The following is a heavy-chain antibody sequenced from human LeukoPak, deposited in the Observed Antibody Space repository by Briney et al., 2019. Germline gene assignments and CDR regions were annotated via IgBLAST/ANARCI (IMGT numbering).Heavy chain of an antibody. CDR3: AKEPTPYYNFYGMDV. J-gene: IGHJ6*02. Sequence: PGGSLRLSCAASGFTFSSYGMHWVRQAPGKGLEWMAVISYDGSSKYYADFVKGRFTISRDNSKNTLYLQMNSLRAEDTAVYYCAKEPTPYYNFYGMDVWGQGTTVTVSS. CDR1: GFTFSSYG. V-gene: IGHV3-30*18. CDR2: ISYDGSSK.